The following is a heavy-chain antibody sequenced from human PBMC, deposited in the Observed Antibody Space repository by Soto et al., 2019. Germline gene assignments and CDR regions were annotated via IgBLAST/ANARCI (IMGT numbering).Heavy chain of an antibody. D-gene: IGHD5-18*01. CDR2: IKSKAGGGTT. V-gene: IGHV3-15*01. CDR1: GFTFIDAW. CDR3: TTDREYSAIDS. J-gene: IGHJ4*02. Sequence: PGGSLRLSCAASGFTFIDAWMSWVRQAPGKGLEWVGRIKSKAGGGTTDYAAPVKGRFTISRDDSKNTLYLQMNSLKTEDTAVYYCTTDREYSAIDSWGQGTLVTVSS.